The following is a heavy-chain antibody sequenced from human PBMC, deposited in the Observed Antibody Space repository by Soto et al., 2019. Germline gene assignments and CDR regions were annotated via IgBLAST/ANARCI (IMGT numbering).Heavy chain of an antibody. V-gene: IGHV1-18*04. D-gene: IGHD3-3*01. J-gene: IGHJ6*02. CDR3: ARNSYDFWSGYYADRPGYGTDV. Sequence: ASVKVSCKASGYTFTSYGISWVRQAPGQGLEWMGWISAYNGNTNYAQKLQGRVTMTTDTSTSTAYMELRSLRSDDTAVYYCARNSYDFWSGYYADRPGYGTDVWGQGTTVTVSS. CDR2: ISAYNGNT. CDR1: GYTFTSYG.